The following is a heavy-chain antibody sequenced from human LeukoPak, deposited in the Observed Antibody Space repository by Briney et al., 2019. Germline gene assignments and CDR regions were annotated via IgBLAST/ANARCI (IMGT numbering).Heavy chain of an antibody. J-gene: IGHJ5*02. CDR2: IIPIFGTA. CDR1: GGTFSSYA. CDR3: ARGPTTVTTENWFDP. D-gene: IGHD4-17*01. V-gene: IGHV1-69*06. Sequence: SVKVSCKASGGTFSSYAISWVRQAPGQGLEWMGGIIPIFGTANYAQKFQGRVTITADKSTSTAYMEQSSLRSEDTAVYYCARGPTTVTTENWFDPWGQGTLVTVSS.